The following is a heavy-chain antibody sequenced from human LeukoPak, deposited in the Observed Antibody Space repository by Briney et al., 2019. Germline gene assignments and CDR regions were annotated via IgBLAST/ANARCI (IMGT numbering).Heavy chain of an antibody. CDR2: IFHNGNT. V-gene: IGHV4-38-2*02. Sequence: SSETLSLTCTVSGYSISSDYYWGWIRQPPGKGLEWIRNIFHNGNTYYNPSLKGRVTMSIDTSKKQFSLKLRTATAADTAVYYCARIEDVTRGYNHAYYFDYWGQGTLVTVSS. CDR3: ARIEDVTRGYNHAYYFDY. D-gene: IGHD5-18*01. J-gene: IGHJ4*02. CDR1: GYSISSDYY.